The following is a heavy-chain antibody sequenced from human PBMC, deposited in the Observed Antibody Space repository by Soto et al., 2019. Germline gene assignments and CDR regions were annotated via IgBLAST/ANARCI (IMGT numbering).Heavy chain of an antibody. CDR1: GFTFSSYA. D-gene: IGHD6-19*01. J-gene: IGHJ5*02. CDR3: AKGGSGWYTKNWFDP. Sequence: EVQLLESGGGLVQPGGSLRLSCAASGFTFSSYAMSWVRQAPGKGLEWVSAISGSGGSTYYADSVKGRFTISRDNSKNTLYMQMNSLRAEDTAVYYCAKGGSGWYTKNWFDPWGQGTLVTVSS. CDR2: ISGSGGST. V-gene: IGHV3-23*01.